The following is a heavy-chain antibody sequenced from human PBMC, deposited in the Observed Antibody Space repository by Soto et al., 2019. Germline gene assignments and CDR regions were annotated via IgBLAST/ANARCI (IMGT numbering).Heavy chain of an antibody. Sequence: QVQLQESGPGLVKPSETLSLTCTVSGGSISSYYWSWIRQPPGKGLEWIGYIYYSGSTNYNPSLMSRVTISVDTSKNQFFLKLSSVTAADTAVYYCARDSYPNYYDSSGPNYYYYYGMDVWGQGTTVTVSS. J-gene: IGHJ6*02. V-gene: IGHV4-59*01. CDR3: ARDSYPNYYDSSGPNYYYYYGMDV. D-gene: IGHD3-22*01. CDR1: GGSISSYY. CDR2: IYYSGST.